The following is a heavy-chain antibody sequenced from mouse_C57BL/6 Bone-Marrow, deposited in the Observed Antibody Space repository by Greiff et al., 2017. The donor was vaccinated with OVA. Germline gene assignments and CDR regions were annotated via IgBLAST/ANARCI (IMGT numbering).Heavy chain of an antibody. Sequence: QVQLKESGAELVRPGASVTLSCKASGYTFTDYEMHWVKQTPVHGLEWIGAIDPETGGTAYNQKFKGKAILTADKSSSTAYMELRSRTSEDSAVYYGTTSITTPGRDYWGQGTTLTVSS. CDR1: GYTFTDYE. V-gene: IGHV1-15*01. D-gene: IGHD1-1*01. CDR2: IDPETGGT. J-gene: IGHJ2*01. CDR3: TTSITTPGRDY.